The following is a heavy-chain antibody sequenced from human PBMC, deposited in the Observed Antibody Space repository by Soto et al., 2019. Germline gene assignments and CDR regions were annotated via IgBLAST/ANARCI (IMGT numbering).Heavy chain of an antibody. D-gene: IGHD3-22*01. CDR1: GFSLSTSGVA. V-gene: IGHV2-5*02. J-gene: IGHJ4*02. CDR3: VRDSSDYYGFDS. Sequence: SGPTLVNPTQTLTLTCNFSGFSLSTSGVAVGWIRQPPGKALEWLALIYWDDDKRYSPSLKDRLDITKDTSKNQVLLTMTNMDPVDTATYYCVRDSSDYYGFDSWGQGTLVTVS. CDR2: IYWDDDK.